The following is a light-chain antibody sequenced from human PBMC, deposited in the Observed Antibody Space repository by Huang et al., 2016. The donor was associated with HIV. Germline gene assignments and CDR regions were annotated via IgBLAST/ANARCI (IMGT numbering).Light chain of an antibody. Sequence: EIVSTQSPGTLSLSPGERATLSCRASQSVSSSDLAWYQQKPGQDPRLLIYGASGRATGNPDRFSGSGSGTDVTLTISRLEPEDYAVYYCQQYGSSPWTFGQGTKVEIK. J-gene: IGKJ1*01. CDR3: QQYGSSPWT. CDR1: QSVSSSD. V-gene: IGKV3-20*01. CDR2: GAS.